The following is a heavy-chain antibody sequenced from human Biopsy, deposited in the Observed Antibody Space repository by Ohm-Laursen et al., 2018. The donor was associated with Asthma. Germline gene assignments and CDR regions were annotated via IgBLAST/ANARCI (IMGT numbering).Heavy chain of an antibody. CDR3: AERRGYSGHDNDY. CDR2: ISYDGNHK. CDR1: GFMFRSFG. J-gene: IGHJ4*02. Sequence: SSLRLSCTASGFMFRSFGMHWVRQAPGNGLEWVAVISYDGNHKFYEDSVKGRFTISRDNSKNTLYLQMNSLRTEDTAVYYCAERRGYSGHDNDYWGQGTLVIVSS. D-gene: IGHD5-12*01. V-gene: IGHV3-30*18.